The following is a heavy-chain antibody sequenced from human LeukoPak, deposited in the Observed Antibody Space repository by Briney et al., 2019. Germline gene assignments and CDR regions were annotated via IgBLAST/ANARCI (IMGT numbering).Heavy chain of an antibody. CDR3: ARPFSYSSGWYYFDY. V-gene: IGHV4-39*01. J-gene: IGHJ4*02. CDR2: IYYSGST. Sequence: SETLSLTCTVSGGSISSSSHYWGWIRQPPGKGLEWIGSIYYSGSTYYNPSLKSRVTISVDTSKNQFSLKLSSVTAADTAVYYCARPFSYSSGWYYFDYWGQGTLVTVPS. CDR1: GGSISSSSHY. D-gene: IGHD6-19*01.